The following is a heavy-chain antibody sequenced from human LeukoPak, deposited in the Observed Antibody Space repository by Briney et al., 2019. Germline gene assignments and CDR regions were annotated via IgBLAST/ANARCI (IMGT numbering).Heavy chain of an antibody. Sequence: SETLSLTCTVSGGSISSGSYYWGWIRQPPGKGLEWIGSISYSGSTYYNPSLKSRVTISVDTSKNQFSLKLSSVTAADTAVYYCARHSTSWYSFDYWGQGTLVTVSS. V-gene: IGHV4-39*01. CDR3: ARHSTSWYSFDY. J-gene: IGHJ4*02. CDR2: ISYSGST. CDR1: GGSISSGSYY. D-gene: IGHD6-13*01.